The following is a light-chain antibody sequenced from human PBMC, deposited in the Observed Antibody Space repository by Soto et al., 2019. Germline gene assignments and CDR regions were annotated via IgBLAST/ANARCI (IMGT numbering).Light chain of an antibody. CDR1: QSISNY. Sequence: DIQMTQSPSSLSASVGDRVTITCRASQSISNYLNWYQQKPGKAPKLLIYAASSLQSGVPSRFSGSGSWTYFTLTISSLQPEDFATYYCQQSYSTPRTFGQGTKVEIK. V-gene: IGKV1-39*01. CDR3: QQSYSTPRT. J-gene: IGKJ1*01. CDR2: AAS.